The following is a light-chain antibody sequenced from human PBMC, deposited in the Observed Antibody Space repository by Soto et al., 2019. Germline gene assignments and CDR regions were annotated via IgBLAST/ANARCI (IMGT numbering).Light chain of an antibody. J-gene: IGLJ2*01. Sequence: QSVLTQPPSASGTPGQRVTISCSGSRSNIGSNTVNWYQQVPGTAPTLLIYTDDQRPSGVPDRFSGSKSGTSASLAISGLQSEDDADYYCAAWDDGLDALVFGGGTQLTVL. CDR3: AAWDDGLDALV. CDR2: TDD. CDR1: RSNIGSNT. V-gene: IGLV1-44*01.